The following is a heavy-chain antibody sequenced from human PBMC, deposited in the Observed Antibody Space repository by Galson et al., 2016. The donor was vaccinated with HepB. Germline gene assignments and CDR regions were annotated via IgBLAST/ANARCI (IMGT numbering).Heavy chain of an antibody. D-gene: IGHD2-2*01. CDR3: ARDRFCSNTRCYGWLDP. Sequence: SLRLSCAASGFTISSYGIHWVRQVPGKALEWVALIWHDGSNKFYADSVKGRFTTSRDNSKNTLYLQMNSLTVEDTAVYYCARDRFCSNTRCYGWLDPWGQGILVTVSS. CDR1: GFTISSYG. CDR2: IWHDGSNK. V-gene: IGHV3-33*08. J-gene: IGHJ5*02.